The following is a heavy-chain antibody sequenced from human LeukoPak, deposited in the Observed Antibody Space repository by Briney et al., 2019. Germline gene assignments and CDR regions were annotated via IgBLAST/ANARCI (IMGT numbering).Heavy chain of an antibody. CDR2: INTGTGNS. V-gene: IGHV1-3*04. Sequence: ASVKVSCKASGYTFTTYAMHWVRQAPGQRLEWMEWINTGTGNSKYSQNFQGRVTITRDTSATTAYMELSSLRSEDTAVYYCARDTYGDYYFDYWGQGTLVTVSS. CDR1: GYTFTTYA. J-gene: IGHJ4*02. D-gene: IGHD4-17*01. CDR3: ARDTYGDYYFDY.